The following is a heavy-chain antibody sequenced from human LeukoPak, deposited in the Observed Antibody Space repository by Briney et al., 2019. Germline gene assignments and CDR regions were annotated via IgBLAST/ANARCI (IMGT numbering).Heavy chain of an antibody. J-gene: IGHJ4*02. Sequence: PGGSLRLSCAASGFALSSYAMNWVRQAPGKGLEWVSGITVNGANTYYADSVKGRFTISKDTSNNILCMQMSSLSAEDTAVYYCARLDYFDYWGQGTLVAVSS. D-gene: IGHD6-19*01. CDR1: GFALSSYA. V-gene: IGHV3-23*01. CDR3: ARLDYFDY. CDR2: ITVNGANT.